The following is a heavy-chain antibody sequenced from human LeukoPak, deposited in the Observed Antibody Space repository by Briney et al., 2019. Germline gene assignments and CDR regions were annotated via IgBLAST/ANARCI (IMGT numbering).Heavy chain of an antibody. J-gene: IGHJ4*02. Sequence: ASVKVSCKASGGTFSSYAIRWVRQAPGQGLEWMGGIIPIFGTANYAQKFQGRVTITADESTSTAYMELSSLRSEDTAVYYCARGYSSSWYWFDYWGQGTLVTVSS. V-gene: IGHV1-69*13. CDR1: GGTFSSYA. CDR3: ARGYSSSWYWFDY. CDR2: IIPIFGTA. D-gene: IGHD6-13*01.